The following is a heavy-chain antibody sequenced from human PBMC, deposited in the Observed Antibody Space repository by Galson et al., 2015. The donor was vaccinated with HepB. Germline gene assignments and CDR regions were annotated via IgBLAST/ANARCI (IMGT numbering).Heavy chain of an antibody. V-gene: IGHV3-23*01. CDR1: RITLSAFA. D-gene: IGHD5-18*01. J-gene: IGHJ4*02. CDR2: ISGGGGTT. CDR3: AKDTAMIYYFDF. Sequence: SLRLSCADSRITLSAFAINWVRQAPGKGLEWVSSISGGGGTTYHADSVKGRFTISRDNSKNTVYLQMNSPRAEDTAVYYCAKDTAMIYYFDFWGQGTLVTVSS.